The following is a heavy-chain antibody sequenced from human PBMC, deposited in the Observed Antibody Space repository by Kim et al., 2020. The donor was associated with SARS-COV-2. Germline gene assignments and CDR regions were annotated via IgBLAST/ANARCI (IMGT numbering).Heavy chain of an antibody. Sequence: ASVKVSCKASGYTFTSYYMHWVRQAPGQGLEWMGIINPSGGSTSYAQKFQGRVTMTRDTSTSTVYMELSSLRSEDTAVYYCARGGLEMATISSLPDEDFDYWGQGTLVTVSS. CDR3: ARGGLEMATISSLPDEDFDY. V-gene: IGHV1-46*01. CDR1: GYTFTSYY. CDR2: INPSGGST. J-gene: IGHJ4*02. D-gene: IGHD3-3*01.